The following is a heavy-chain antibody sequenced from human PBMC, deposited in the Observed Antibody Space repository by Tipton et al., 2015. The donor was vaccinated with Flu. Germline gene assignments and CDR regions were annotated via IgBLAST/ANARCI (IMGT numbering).Heavy chain of an antibody. V-gene: IGHV4-59*08. CDR2: IYYSGST. CDR1: GGSISSYY. D-gene: IGHD2-2*01. J-gene: IGHJ5*02. Sequence: TLSLTCTVSGGSISSYYWSWIRQPPGKGLEWIGYIYYSGSTNYSPSLKSRVTISVDTSKNQFSLKLSSVTAADTAVYYCARTIVVVPAAMMWFDPWGQGTLVTVSS. CDR3: ARTIVVVPAAMMWFDP.